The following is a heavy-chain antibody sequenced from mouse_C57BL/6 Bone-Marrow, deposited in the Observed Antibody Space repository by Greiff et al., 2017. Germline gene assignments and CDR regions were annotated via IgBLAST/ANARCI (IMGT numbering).Heavy chain of an antibody. V-gene: IGHV5-4*03. CDR1: GFTFSSYA. D-gene: IGHD1-1*01. J-gene: IGHJ2*01. CDR3: AREITTVLGDY. CDR2: IRDGGSYT. Sequence: EVKLMESGGGLVKPGGSLKLSCAASGFTFSSYAMSWVRQTPEKRLEWVATIRDGGSYTYYPDNVKGRFTISRDNAKNNLYLQMVHLKSEDTAMYYCAREITTVLGDYWGQGTTLTVSS.